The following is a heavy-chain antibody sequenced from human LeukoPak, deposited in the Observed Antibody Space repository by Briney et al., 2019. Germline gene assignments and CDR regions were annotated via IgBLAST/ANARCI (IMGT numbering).Heavy chain of an antibody. CDR2: IIPIFGTA. CDR1: GGTFSSYA. V-gene: IGHV1-69*05. D-gene: IGHD6-6*01. CDR3: ASKSARRAPYYYMDV. J-gene: IGHJ6*03. Sequence: SVKVSCKASGGTFSSYAISWVRQAPGQGLEWMGGIIPIFGTANYAQKFQGRVTITTDESTSTAYMELSSLRSEDTAVYYCASKSARRAPYYYMDVWGKGTTVTVSS.